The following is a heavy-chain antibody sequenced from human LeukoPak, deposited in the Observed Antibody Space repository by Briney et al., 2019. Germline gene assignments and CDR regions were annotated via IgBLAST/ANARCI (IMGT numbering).Heavy chain of an antibody. J-gene: IGHJ4*02. CDR1: GFTFSSYA. V-gene: IGHV3-30-3*01. Sequence: PGGSLRLSCAASGFTFSSYAMHWVRQAPGKGLEWVAVISYDGSNKYYADSVKGRFTISRDNSKNTLYLQMNSLRAEDTAVYYCASLPYYGYYFDYWGQGTLVTVSS. CDR3: ASLPYYGYYFDY. CDR2: ISYDGSNK. D-gene: IGHD3-10*01.